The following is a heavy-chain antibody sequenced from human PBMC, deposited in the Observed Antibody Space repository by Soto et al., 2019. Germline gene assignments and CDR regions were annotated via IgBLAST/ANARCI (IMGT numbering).Heavy chain of an antibody. Sequence: ASVKVSCKASGYTFTSYGISWVRQAPGQGLEWMGWISAYNGNTNYAQKLQGRDTMTTDTSTSTAYMELRSLRSDDTAVYYFARKDIVRGVLYYYYGMDVWGQGTTVTVSS. J-gene: IGHJ6*02. CDR1: GYTFTSYG. CDR2: ISAYNGNT. D-gene: IGHD3-10*01. CDR3: ARKDIVRGVLYYYYGMDV. V-gene: IGHV1-18*01.